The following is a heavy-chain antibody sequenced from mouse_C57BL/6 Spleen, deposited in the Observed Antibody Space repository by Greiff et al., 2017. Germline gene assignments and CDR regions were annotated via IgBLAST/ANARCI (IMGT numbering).Heavy chain of an antibody. D-gene: IGHD2-4*01. CDR1: GYAFSSYW. J-gene: IGHJ4*01. V-gene: IGHV1-80*01. Sequence: VQLQQSGAELVKPGASVKISCKASGYAFSSYWMNWVKQRPGKGLEWIGQIYPGDGDTNYNGKFKGKATLTADKSSSTAYMQLSSLTSEDSAVYFCARSGYDSDYAMDYWGQGTSVTVAS. CDR3: ARSGYDSDYAMDY. CDR2: IYPGDGDT.